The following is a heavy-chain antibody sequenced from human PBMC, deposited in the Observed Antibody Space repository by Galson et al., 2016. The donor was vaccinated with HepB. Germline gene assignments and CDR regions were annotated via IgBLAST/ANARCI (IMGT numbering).Heavy chain of an antibody. CDR1: GYSFTSNW. CDR3: AGRDCNSASCYGELDAFDI. CDR2: IFPGDSDT. V-gene: IGHV5-51*01. D-gene: IGHD2-2*01. J-gene: IGHJ3*02. Sequence: QSGAEVKKPGESLKISCKGSGYSFTSNWIAWVRQTPGKGLEWMGIIFPGDSDTRYSPSFQGQVTISGDKSINTVYLQWSDLKASDTAMDYCAGRDCNSASCYGELDAFDIWGPGTMVTVSS.